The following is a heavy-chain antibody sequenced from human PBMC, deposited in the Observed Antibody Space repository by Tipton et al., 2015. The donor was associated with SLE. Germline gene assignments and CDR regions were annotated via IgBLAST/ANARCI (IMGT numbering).Heavy chain of an antibody. Sequence: TLSLTCAVSGFSLTSDYYWGWIRQPPGKGLEWIGSVYHSGRTYYNPSLESRVTISVDTSKNQFSLKLSSVTAADTAVYYCARDRGGSEYYYGMDVWGQGTTVTVSS. D-gene: IGHD2-15*01. J-gene: IGHJ6*02. CDR2: VYHSGRT. CDR1: GFSLTSDYY. CDR3: ARDRGGSEYYYGMDV. V-gene: IGHV4-38-2*02.